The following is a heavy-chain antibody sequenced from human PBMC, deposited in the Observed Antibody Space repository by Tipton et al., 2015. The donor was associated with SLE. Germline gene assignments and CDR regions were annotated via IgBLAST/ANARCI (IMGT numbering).Heavy chain of an antibody. V-gene: IGHV3-23*03. CDR3: GIGKLPDATPSGPLES. CDR2: IYSGGMNT. J-gene: IGHJ4*02. D-gene: IGHD1-14*01. Sequence: SLRLSCAASGFTLSNYALNWVRQAPGKGLEWVSVIYSGGMNTDYADSVKGRFTISRDSSKNTLYLQMNSLRADDTAVYYWGIGKLPDATPSGPLESWGQGTLVTVSS. CDR1: GFTLSNYA.